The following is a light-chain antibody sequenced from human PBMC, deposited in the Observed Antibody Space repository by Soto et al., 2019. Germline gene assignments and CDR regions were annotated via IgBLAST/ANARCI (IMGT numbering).Light chain of an antibody. CDR1: SSDVGGYNY. J-gene: IGLJ1*01. CDR3: ISYAGSNLLYV. CDR2: EVS. Sequence: QSVLTQPPSASGSPGQSVTISCTGTSSDVGGYNYASWYQQHPGKAPKLMIYEVSKRPSGVPDRFSGSKSGNTASLTVSGLQAEDEADYYCISYAGSNLLYVFGTGTKVTVL. V-gene: IGLV2-8*01.